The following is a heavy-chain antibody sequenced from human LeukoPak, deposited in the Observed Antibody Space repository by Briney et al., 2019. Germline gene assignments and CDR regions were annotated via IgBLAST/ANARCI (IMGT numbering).Heavy chain of an antibody. CDR2: ISSSSSYI. D-gene: IGHD3-9*01. Sequence: GGSLRPSCAASGFTFSSYSMNWVRQAPGKGLEWVSSISSSSSYIYYADSVKGRFTISRDNAKNSLYLQMNSLRAEDTAVYYCARDDWAGVYFDYWGQGTLVTVSS. CDR1: GFTFSSYS. CDR3: ARDDWAGVYFDY. V-gene: IGHV3-21*01. J-gene: IGHJ4*02.